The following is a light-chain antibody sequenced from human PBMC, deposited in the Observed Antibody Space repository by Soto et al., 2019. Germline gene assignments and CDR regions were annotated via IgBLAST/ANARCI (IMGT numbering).Light chain of an antibody. V-gene: IGLV1-40*01. Sequence: CTGXSSNIGAGYDVHWYQQLPGTAPKLLIYGNSNRPSGVPDRFSGSKSGTSASLAITGLQAEDEADYYCQSYDSSLSVVFGTGTKLTVL. CDR1: SSNIGAGYD. CDR3: QSYDSSLSVV. CDR2: GNS. J-gene: IGLJ1*01.